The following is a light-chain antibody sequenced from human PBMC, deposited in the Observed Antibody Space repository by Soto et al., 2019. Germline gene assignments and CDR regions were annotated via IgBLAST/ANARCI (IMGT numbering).Light chain of an antibody. V-gene: IGKV3-20*01. CDR3: QQYGSSPR. CDR2: GAS. Sequence: ENVLTQSPGTLSLSPGERATLSCRASQSVSSSYLAWYQQKPGQAPRLLIYGASSRATGIPDRFSGSGSGTDFTLTISRLEPEDFAVYYCQQYGSSPRFGPGTKVDIK. J-gene: IGKJ3*01. CDR1: QSVSSSY.